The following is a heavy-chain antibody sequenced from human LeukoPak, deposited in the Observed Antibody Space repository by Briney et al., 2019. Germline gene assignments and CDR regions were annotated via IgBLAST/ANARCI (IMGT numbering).Heavy chain of an antibody. CDR3: ARDSRRDAFDI. J-gene: IGHJ3*02. Sequence: PSETLSLTCTVSGGSMGSYYWSWVRQPAGKGLEWIGRIYTSGSTNYNPSLKSRVTMSVDTSKNQFSLKLSSVTAADTAVYYCARDSRRDAFDIWGQGTMVTVPS. CDR2: IYTSGST. CDR1: GGSMGSYY. V-gene: IGHV4-4*07.